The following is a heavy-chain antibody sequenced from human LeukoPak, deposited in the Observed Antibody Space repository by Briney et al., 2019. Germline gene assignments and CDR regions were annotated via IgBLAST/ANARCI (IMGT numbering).Heavy chain of an antibody. CDR2: IIPIFGTA. CDR1: GGTSSSYA. CDR3: ATSQPAYCSSTSCYVF. V-gene: IGHV1-69*05. D-gene: IGHD2-2*01. J-gene: IGHJ4*02. Sequence: GASVKVSCKASGGTSSSYAISWVRQAPGQGGEWMGGIIPIFGTANYAQKVQGRGTITTDEATSTDYMELSSLRSEDTAVYYCATSQPAYCSSTSCYVFWGQGTLVTVSS.